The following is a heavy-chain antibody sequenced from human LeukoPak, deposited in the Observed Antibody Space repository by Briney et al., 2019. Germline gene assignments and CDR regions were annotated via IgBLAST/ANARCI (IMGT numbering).Heavy chain of an antibody. CDR1: GYSFTSYA. CDR3: ARCRGENSGYDYFFDY. V-gene: IGHV1-3*01. CDR2: INAGNGNT. J-gene: IGHJ4*02. D-gene: IGHD5-12*01. Sequence: ASVKVSCKASGYSFTSYAMHWVRQAPGQRLEWMGWINAGNGNTKYSQNFQGRVTITRDTSASTAYMELTSLRSEDTAVYYCARCRGENSGYDYFFDYWGQGTLVTVSS.